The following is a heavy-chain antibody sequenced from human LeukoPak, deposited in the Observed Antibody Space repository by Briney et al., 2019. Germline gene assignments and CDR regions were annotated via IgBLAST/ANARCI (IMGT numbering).Heavy chain of an antibody. CDR3: ARNARRYSNYPSWFDP. CDR1: GGSISSHY. D-gene: IGHD4-11*01. Sequence: SETLSLTCTVSGGSISSHYWSWIRQPPGQGLEWIGYIYYSGSTNYNPSLKSRVTVSVDTSKNQFSLKLSSVTAADTAVYYCARNARRYSNYPSWFDPWGQGTLVTVSS. CDR2: IYYSGST. J-gene: IGHJ5*02. V-gene: IGHV4-59*11.